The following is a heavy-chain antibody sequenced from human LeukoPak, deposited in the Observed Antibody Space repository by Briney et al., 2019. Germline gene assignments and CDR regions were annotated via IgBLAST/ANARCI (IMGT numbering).Heavy chain of an antibody. D-gene: IGHD4-17*01. V-gene: IGHV4-39*07. J-gene: IGHJ4*02. CDR3: ARVLSGDYVDYFDY. CDR2: IYHSGTT. CDR1: GGSISSSSYY. Sequence: SETLSLTCTVSGGSISSSSYYWGWIRQPPGKGLEWIGSIYHSGTTYYNPSLKSRVTISVDTSKNQFSLKLSSVTAADTAVYYCARVLSGDYVDYFDYWGQGTLVTVSS.